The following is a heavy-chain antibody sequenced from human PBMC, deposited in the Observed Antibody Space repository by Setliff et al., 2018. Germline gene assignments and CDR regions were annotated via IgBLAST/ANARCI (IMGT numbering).Heavy chain of an antibody. V-gene: IGHV3-7*01. J-gene: IGHJ5*02. Sequence: GGSLRLSCAASGFRFSDLYMSWVRQAPGKGLEWVANINQGGSDQFYVESVKGRFTISRDNAKNSLFLQMNSLRVEDTAVYYCARDVFDFRTGQAGPWGQGTLVTVSS. CDR3: ARDVFDFRTGQAGP. CDR1: GFRFSDLY. D-gene: IGHD3-3*01. CDR2: INQGGSDQ.